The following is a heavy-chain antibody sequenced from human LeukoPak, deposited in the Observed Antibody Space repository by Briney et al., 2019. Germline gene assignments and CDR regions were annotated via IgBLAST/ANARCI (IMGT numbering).Heavy chain of an antibody. J-gene: IGHJ5*02. V-gene: IGHV4-34*01. CDR2: INHSGST. CDR3: ARRPWGVTLIWFDP. Sequence: SETLSLTCAVYGGSFSGYYWSWIRQPPGKGLEWIGEINHSGSTNYNPSLKSRVTISVDTSKNQFSLKLSSVTAADTAVYYCARRPWGVTLIWFDPWGQGTLVTVSS. D-gene: IGHD2-21*02. CDR1: GGSFSGYY.